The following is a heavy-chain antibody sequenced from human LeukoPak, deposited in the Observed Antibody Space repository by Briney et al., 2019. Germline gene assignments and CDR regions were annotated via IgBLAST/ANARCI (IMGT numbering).Heavy chain of an antibody. D-gene: IGHD2-2*01. CDR3: ARSIVVVPAAISWFDP. CDR2: IYYSGST. V-gene: IGHV4-39*01. J-gene: IGHJ5*02. CDR1: GGSISSSSYY. Sequence: SETLSLTCTDSGGSISSSSYYWGWIRQPPGKGLEWIGSIYYSGSTYYNPSLKSRVTISVDTSKNQFSLKLSSVTAADTAVYYCARSIVVVPAAISWFDPWGQGTLVTVSS.